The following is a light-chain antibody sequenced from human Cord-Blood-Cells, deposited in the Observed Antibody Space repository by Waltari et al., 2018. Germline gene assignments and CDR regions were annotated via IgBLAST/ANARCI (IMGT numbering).Light chain of an antibody. V-gene: IGLV2-11*01. CDR2: DVS. J-gene: IGLJ3*02. CDR3: CSYAGSYTFEV. Sequence: QSALTQPRPVSGSPGQSVSISCPGTSIDVGGYNYVSCYQQHPGQAPKLMIYDVSQRPSGVPERFSGSKSGNTASLTISGLQAEDEADYYCCSYAGSYTFEVFGGGTKLTAL. CDR1: SIDVGGYNY.